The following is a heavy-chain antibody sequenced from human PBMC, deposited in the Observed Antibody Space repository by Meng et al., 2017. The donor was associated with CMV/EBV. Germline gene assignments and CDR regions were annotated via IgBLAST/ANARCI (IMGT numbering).Heavy chain of an antibody. CDR3: ARSAGGYFDL. V-gene: IGHV3-74*01. CDR2: ITSDGSNT. J-gene: IGHJ2*01. CDR1: GFTFSSYW. Sequence: EVQLVESGGGLVQHGGSLILPCAASGFTFSSYWMPWVRQAPGKGLVWVSRITSDGSNTIYADSVKGRFTISRDNAKNTLYLQMNSLRAEDTAVYYCARSAGGYFDLWGRGTLVTVSS.